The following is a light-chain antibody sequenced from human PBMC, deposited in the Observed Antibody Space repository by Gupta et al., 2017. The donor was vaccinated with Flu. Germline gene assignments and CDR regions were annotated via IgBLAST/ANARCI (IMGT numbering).Light chain of an antibody. CDR3: QQDDSYPRT. V-gene: IGKV1-8*01. CDR1: QGISSY. J-gene: IGKJ1*01. Sequence: AIRMTQSPSSFSASTGDRVTITCRASQGISSYLAWYQQKPGKPPKLLIYAASTLQSGVPSRFSGSGYGTDFTLTISFLQSEDFATYYCQQDDSYPRTFGQGTKVEIK. CDR2: AAS.